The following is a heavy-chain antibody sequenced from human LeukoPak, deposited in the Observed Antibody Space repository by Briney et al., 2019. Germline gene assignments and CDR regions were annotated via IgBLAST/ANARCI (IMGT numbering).Heavy chain of an antibody. CDR1: GGSISSYY. CDR2: IYYSGST. CDR3: ARDQSSGWLDY. V-gene: IGHV4-59*01. D-gene: IGHD6-19*01. J-gene: IGHJ4*02. Sequence: SETLSLTCTVSGGSISSYYWSWIRQPPGKGLEWIGYIYYSGSTNYNPSLKSRVTISVDTSKNQFSLKLGSVTAADTAVYYCARDQSSGWLDYWGQGTLVTVSS.